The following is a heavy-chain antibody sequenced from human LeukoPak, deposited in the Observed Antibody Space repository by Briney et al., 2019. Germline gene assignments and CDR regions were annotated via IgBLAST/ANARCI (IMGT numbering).Heavy chain of an antibody. CDR3: ARWRVDSSSAYYFDY. J-gene: IGHJ4*02. CDR2: ISSNGGST. V-gene: IGHV3-64*01. D-gene: IGHD6-13*01. CDR1: GFTFSSYA. Sequence: GGSLRLSCAASGFTFSSYAMHWVRQAPGKGLEYVSAISSNGGSTYYANSVKGRFTISRDNSKNTLYLQMGSLRAEDMAVYYCARWRVDSSSAYYFDYWGQGTLVTVSS.